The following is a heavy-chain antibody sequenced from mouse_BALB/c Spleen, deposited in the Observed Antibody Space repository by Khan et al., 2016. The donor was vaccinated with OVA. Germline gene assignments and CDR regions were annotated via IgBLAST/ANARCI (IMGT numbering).Heavy chain of an antibody. Sequence: EVELVESGGGLVQPGGSLRLSCATSVFTFTDYYITWVRQPPGKALEWLGFIRNKANGYSTEYIASVKGRFTVSRDNSQSIVYLQMNTLRAEDSATYYCARETVVDIYWYLDVWGAGTTVTVSS. CDR3: ARETVVDIYWYLDV. CDR1: VFTFTDYY. V-gene: IGHV7-3*02. CDR2: IRNKANGYST. J-gene: IGHJ1*01. D-gene: IGHD1-1*01.